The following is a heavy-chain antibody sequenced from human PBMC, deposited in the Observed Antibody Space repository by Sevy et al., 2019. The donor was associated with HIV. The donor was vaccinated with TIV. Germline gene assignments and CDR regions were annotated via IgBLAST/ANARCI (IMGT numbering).Heavy chain of an antibody. J-gene: IGHJ4*02. CDR3: AKVSYDSSGYYYPYLDY. V-gene: IGHV3-23*01. D-gene: IGHD3-22*01. CDR2: ISGSGGST. Sequence: GGSLRLSCAASGFTFSSYAMSWVRQAPGKGLEWVSAISGSGGSTYYADSVKGRFTISRDNSKNTLYLQMNSLRAEDTAVYYCAKVSYDSSGYYYPYLDYWGQGTLVTVSS. CDR1: GFTFSSYA.